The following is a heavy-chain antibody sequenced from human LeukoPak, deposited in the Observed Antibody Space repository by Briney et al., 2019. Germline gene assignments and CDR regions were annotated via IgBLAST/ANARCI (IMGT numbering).Heavy chain of an antibody. V-gene: IGHV3-21*01. CDR1: GFPFNTYG. D-gene: IGHD6-13*01. CDR2: ISRSGRYI. CDR3: ARSRSPLKYYDGMDV. Sequence: GGSLRLSCVVSGFPFNTYGMSWVRQSPGKGLEWVSSISRSGRYIYYADSVKGRSTISRDNAENSLYLQMNTLTDEDTAVYYCARSRSPLKYYDGMDVWGQGTTVTVSS. J-gene: IGHJ6*02.